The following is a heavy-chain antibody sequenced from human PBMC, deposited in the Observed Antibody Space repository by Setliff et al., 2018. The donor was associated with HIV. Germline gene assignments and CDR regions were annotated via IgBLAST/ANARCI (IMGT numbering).Heavy chain of an antibody. V-gene: IGHV4-31*01. D-gene: IGHD3-22*01. Sequence: PSETLSLTCTVSGGSISSGGYYWSWIRQHPGKGLEWIGYIYYSGSTYYNPSLKSLVTISVGTSKNQFSLKLSSVTAADTAVYYCARLRYYDSSGYLDYWGQGTRVTVSS. CDR1: GGSISSGGYY. CDR3: ARLRYYDSSGYLDY. CDR2: IYYSGST. J-gene: IGHJ4*02.